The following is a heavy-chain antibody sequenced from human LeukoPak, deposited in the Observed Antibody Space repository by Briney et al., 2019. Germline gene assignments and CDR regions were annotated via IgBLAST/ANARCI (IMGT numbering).Heavy chain of an antibody. CDR1: GFTFSNYW. CDR2: ISSSGSTI. Sequence: GGSLRLSCAASGFTFSNYWMTWVRQAPGKGLEWVSYISSSGSTIYYADSVKGRFTISRDNAKNSLYLQMNSLRAEDTAVYYCARDSGNYYGSGSYYPYYFDYWGQGTLVTVSS. D-gene: IGHD3-10*01. J-gene: IGHJ4*02. CDR3: ARDSGNYYGSGSYYPYYFDY. V-gene: IGHV3-48*04.